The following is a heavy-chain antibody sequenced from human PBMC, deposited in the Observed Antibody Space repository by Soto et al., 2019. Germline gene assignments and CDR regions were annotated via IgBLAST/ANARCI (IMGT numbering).Heavy chain of an antibody. CDR1: GYTFTSYG. CDR2: ISAYNGNT. J-gene: IGHJ6*02. Sequence: AAVKVSCKASGYTFTSYGISWVRQAPGQGLEWMGWISAYNGNTNYAQKLQGRVTMTTDTSTSTAYMELRSLRSDDTAVYYCARVGSSSWYSYYYGMDVWGQGTTVTVSS. D-gene: IGHD6-13*01. CDR3: ARVGSSSWYSYYYGMDV. V-gene: IGHV1-18*04.